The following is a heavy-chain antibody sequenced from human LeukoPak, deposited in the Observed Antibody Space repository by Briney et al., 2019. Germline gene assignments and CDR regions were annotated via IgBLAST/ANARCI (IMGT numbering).Heavy chain of an antibody. J-gene: IGHJ5*02. CDR3: AKNYDSSGYWGPWFDP. Sequence: GGSLRPSCAASGFTFSSYAMSWVRQAPGKGLEWVSAISGSGGSTYYADSVKGRFTISRDNSKNTLYLQMNSLRAEDTAVYYCAKNYDSSGYWGPWFDPWGQGTLVTVSS. D-gene: IGHD3-22*01. V-gene: IGHV3-23*01. CDR2: ISGSGGST. CDR1: GFTFSSYA.